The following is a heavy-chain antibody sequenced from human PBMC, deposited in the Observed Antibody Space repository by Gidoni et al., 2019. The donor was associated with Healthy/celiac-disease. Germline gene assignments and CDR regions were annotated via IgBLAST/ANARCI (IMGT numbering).Heavy chain of an antibody. J-gene: IGHJ3*02. CDR2: IDYSVST. Sequence: QRQLQESGPGLVKPSATLSLTCPVSGGSISSYYWSRIRQPPWKGLEWIGYIDYSVSTNYHPSLKLRVTISVYTSKNPFSLKLSSVTAADTAVYYCARQVPDSSGLYPQDAFDIWGQGTMVTVSS. CDR3: ARQVPDSSGLYPQDAFDI. D-gene: IGHD6-19*01. CDR1: GGSISSYY. V-gene: IGHV4-59*08.